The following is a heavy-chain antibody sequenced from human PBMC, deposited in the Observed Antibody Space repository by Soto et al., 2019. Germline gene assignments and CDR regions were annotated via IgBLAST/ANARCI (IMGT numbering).Heavy chain of an antibody. D-gene: IGHD2-15*01. CDR3: ARDSSLFDY. CDR1: GGSISSYY. J-gene: IGHJ4*02. V-gene: IGHV4-59*01. Sequence: SETLSLTXTVSGGSISSYYWSWIRQPPGKGLEWIGYIYYSGSTNYNPSLKSRVTISVDTSKNQFSLKLSSVTAADTAVYYCARDSSLFDYWGQGTLVTVSS. CDR2: IYYSGST.